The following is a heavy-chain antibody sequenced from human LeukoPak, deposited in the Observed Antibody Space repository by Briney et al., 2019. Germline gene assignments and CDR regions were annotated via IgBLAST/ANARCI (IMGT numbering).Heavy chain of an antibody. V-gene: IGHV3-7*01. D-gene: IGHD3-10*01. CDR1: GFPFSSYW. J-gene: IGHJ3*01. Sequence: PPGGSLRLSCAASGFPFSSYWMTWVRQAPGKGLEWVANIKQDGGEKYYVDSVKGRFTISRDNAKNSVYLQMNSLRAEDTAAYSCAREDYYGSGNYVAWGGPFDVWGQGTTVTVSS. CDR2: IKQDGGEK. CDR3: AREDYYGSGNYVAWGGPFDV.